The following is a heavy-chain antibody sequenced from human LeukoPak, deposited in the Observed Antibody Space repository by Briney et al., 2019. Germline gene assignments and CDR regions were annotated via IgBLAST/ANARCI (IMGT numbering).Heavy chain of an antibody. D-gene: IGHD5-24*01. CDR3: VRGFNSFDV. CDR1: GFTFSDHY. V-gene: IGHV3-72*01. Sequence: GGPLRLSCAASGFTFSDHYMDWVRQAPGKGLEWVGRSRNKANGYSTAYAASAKGRFTVSRDESRNSLYLQINSLTTEDTAVYYCVRGFNSFDVWGQGTMVTVSS. J-gene: IGHJ3*01. CDR2: SRNKANGYST.